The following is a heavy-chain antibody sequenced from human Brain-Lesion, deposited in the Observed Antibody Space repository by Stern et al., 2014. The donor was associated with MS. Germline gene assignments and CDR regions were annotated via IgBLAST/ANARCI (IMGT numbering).Heavy chain of an antibody. CDR1: GYTFTGYS. D-gene: IGHD3-22*01. CDR2: INPKRGGT. V-gene: IGHV1-2*04. J-gene: IGHJ4*02. CDR3: ATYYYDSTGYNDF. Sequence: VQLVESGAEVKKPGASVKVSCKASGYTFTGYSMHRVRQAPGQGLEWMGWINPKRGGTNYAQKFQGWVTMTRDTSINTAYMELSRLRSDDTAVYYCATYYYDSTGYNDFWGQGTLVTVSS.